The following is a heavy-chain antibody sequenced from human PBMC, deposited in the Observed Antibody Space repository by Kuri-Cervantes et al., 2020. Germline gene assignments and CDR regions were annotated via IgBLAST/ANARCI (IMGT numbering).Heavy chain of an antibody. CDR1: GGSLRSTNW. CDR2: IYYSGST. V-gene: IGHV4-31*02. CDR3: ARDRYYYDSSGYYFANYYYYYGMDV. Sequence: SCTVSGGSLRSTNWWSWVRQHPGKGLEWIGYIYYSGSTYYNPSLKSRVTISVDTSKNQFSLKLSSVTAADTAVYYCARDRYYYDSSGYYFANYYYYYGMDVWGQGTTVTVSS. J-gene: IGHJ6*02. D-gene: IGHD3-22*01.